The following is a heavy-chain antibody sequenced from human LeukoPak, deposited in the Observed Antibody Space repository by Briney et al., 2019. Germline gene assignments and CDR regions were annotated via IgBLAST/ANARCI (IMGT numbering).Heavy chain of an antibody. CDR1: GFPFNIYS. Sequence: GGSLRLSCAASGFPFNIYSLNWVRQAPGKGLVWVSRINTDGSSTSYADSVKGRFTISRDNAKNTLYLQMNSLRAEDTAVYYCAKDQAKVHWGQGTLVTVSS. V-gene: IGHV3-74*01. J-gene: IGHJ4*02. CDR3: AKDQAKVH. CDR2: INTDGSST. D-gene: IGHD1-1*01.